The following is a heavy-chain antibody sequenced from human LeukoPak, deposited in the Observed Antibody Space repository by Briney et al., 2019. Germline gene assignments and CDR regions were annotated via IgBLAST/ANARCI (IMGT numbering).Heavy chain of an antibody. V-gene: IGHV4-34*01. D-gene: IGHD2-15*01. CDR3: ARVSVDIVVVVAATTYYYGMDV. CDR2: ITHSGST. CDR1: GGSFSGYY. J-gene: IGHJ6*04. Sequence: KPSETLSLTCAVYGGSFSGYYWSWIRQPPGKGLEWIGEITHSGSTNYNPSLKSRVTISVDTSKNQFSLKLSSVTAADTAVYYCARVSVDIVVVVAATTYYYGMDVWGKGTTVTVSS.